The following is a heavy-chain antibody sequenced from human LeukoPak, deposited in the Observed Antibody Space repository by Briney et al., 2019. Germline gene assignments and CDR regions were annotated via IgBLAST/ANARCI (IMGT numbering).Heavy chain of an antibody. CDR1: GYTFTGYY. D-gene: IGHD3-3*01. Sequence: ASVKVSCKASGYTFTGYYLHWVRQAPGQGLEWMGWINPNSGGTKYAQKFQGRVTMTRDTSISTAYMELSRLGSDDTAVYYCAREEAYYDFGFNWFDPRGQGTLVTVSS. J-gene: IGHJ5*02. V-gene: IGHV1-2*02. CDR3: AREEAYYDFGFNWFDP. CDR2: INPNSGGT.